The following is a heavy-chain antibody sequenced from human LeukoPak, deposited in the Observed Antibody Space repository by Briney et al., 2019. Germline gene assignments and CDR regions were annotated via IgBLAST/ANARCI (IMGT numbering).Heavy chain of an antibody. CDR2: IYYSGST. CDR1: GCSISSYY. J-gene: IGHJ4*02. CDR3: AILSKVYPL. Sequence: SESLSLTCTASGCSISSYYWSWIRQPPGKGLEWIGYIYYSGSTNYNPSLKSRVTISVDTSKNQFSLKLSSVTAADTAVYYCAILSKVYPLWGQGTLVTVSS. V-gene: IGHV4-59*01. D-gene: IGHD5/OR15-5a*01.